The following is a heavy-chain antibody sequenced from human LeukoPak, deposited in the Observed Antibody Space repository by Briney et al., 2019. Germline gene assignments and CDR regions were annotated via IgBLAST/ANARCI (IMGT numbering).Heavy chain of an antibody. CDR1: GYNFITYP. J-gene: IGHJ4*02. CDR2: ISPYNDNT. V-gene: IGHV1-18*01. Sequence: ASVKVSCKASGYNFITYPLIWVRQAPGQGLEWMGRISPYNDNTDLAQNLQGRVTMTTDTSTSTAYMELRGLTSDDTAVFFCARVAIIWGSHRYFDYWGQGTLVTVSS. D-gene: IGHD3-16*02. CDR3: ARVAIIWGSHRYFDY.